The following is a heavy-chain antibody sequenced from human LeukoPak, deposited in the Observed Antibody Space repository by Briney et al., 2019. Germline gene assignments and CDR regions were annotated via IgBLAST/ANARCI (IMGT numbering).Heavy chain of an antibody. J-gene: IGHJ4*02. CDR1: GGSFSGYY. D-gene: IGHD3-10*01. Sequence: SETLSLTCAVYGGSFSGYYWGWIRQPPGKGLEWIGEINHSGSTNYNPSLKSRVTISVDTSKNQFSLKLSSVTAADTAVYYCASRAMVRGVIITNKIDYWGQGTLVTVSS. CDR3: ASRAMVRGVIITNKIDY. CDR2: INHSGST. V-gene: IGHV4-34*01.